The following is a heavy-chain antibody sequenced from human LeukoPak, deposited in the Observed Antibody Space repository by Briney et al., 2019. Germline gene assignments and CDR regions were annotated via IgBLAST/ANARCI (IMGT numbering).Heavy chain of an antibody. J-gene: IGHJ3*02. D-gene: IGHD6-13*01. CDR3: ARDAATDDAFDI. CDR2: IISGSTTI. V-gene: IGHV3-48*04. Sequence: GGSLRLSCAASGFTFSTYSMNWVRQAPGKGLEWVSYIISGSTTIYYADSVKGRFTISRDNAKNSMYLQMNSLRAEDTAVYYCARDAATDDAFDIWGQGTMVTVSS. CDR1: GFTFSTYS.